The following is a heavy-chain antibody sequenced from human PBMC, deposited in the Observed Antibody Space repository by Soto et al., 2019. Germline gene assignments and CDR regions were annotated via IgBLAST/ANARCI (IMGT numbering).Heavy chain of an antibody. CDR2: INPNSGGT. CDR1: GYTFTGYY. D-gene: IGHD3-3*01. V-gene: IGHV1-2*04. CDR3: ARGILRNNWFDP. J-gene: IGHJ5*02. Sequence: ASVKVSCKASGYTFTGYYMHWVRQAPGQGLEWMGWINPNSGGTNYAQKFQGWVTMTRDTSISTAYMELSRLRSDDTAVYYCARGILRNNWFDPWGKGTLVTVSS.